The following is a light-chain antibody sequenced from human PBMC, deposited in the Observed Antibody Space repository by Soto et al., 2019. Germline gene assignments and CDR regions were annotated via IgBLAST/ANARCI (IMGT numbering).Light chain of an antibody. J-gene: IGKJ1*01. CDR1: QSISSW. CDR3: QQYSTSYRT. Sequence: DMQMTQSPSTLSASVGDRVSITCRASQSISSWLAWYQQKPGKAPKLLIYKASSLESGVPSRFSGSGSGTAFTLTISSLQPYDFATYYCQQYSTSYRTFGQGTRVEIK. CDR2: KAS. V-gene: IGKV1-5*03.